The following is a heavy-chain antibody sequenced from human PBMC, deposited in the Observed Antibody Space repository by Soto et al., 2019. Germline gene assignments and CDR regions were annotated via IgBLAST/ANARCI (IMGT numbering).Heavy chain of an antibody. Sequence: SETLSLTCTVSGGSISSYYWSWIRQPPGKGLEWIGYIYYSGSTNYNPSLKSRVTISVDTSKNQFSLKLSSVTAADTAVYYCARSGWFPPFYYYYYMDVWGKGTTVTVSS. CDR1: GGSISSYY. J-gene: IGHJ6*03. CDR2: IYYSGST. CDR3: ARSGWFPPFYYYYYMDV. D-gene: IGHD6-19*01. V-gene: IGHV4-59*01.